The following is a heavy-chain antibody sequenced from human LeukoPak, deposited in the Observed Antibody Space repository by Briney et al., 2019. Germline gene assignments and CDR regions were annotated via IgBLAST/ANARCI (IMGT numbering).Heavy chain of an antibody. Sequence: GRSLRLSCAASGFTFSSYAMHWVRQAPGKGLEWVAVISYDGSNKYYADSVKGRFTVSRDDSNNTLYLQMDSLRAEDTAVYYCAREGIVVVPVVYGMDVWGQGTTVTVSS. D-gene: IGHD2-2*01. J-gene: IGHJ6*02. CDR3: AREGIVVVPVVYGMDV. CDR1: GFTFSSYA. CDR2: ISYDGSNK. V-gene: IGHV3-30*04.